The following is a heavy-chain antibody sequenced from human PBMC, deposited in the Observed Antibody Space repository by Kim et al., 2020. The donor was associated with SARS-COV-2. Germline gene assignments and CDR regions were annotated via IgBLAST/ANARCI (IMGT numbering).Heavy chain of an antibody. CDR3: ARGQWPRDY. CDR2: IRGDNSVI. CDR1: GFTFSDYY. J-gene: IGHJ4*02. V-gene: IGHV3-11*01. Sequence: GGSLRLSCAAAGFTFSDYYMSWIRQAPGKGLEWIAYIRGDNSVIFYADSVKGRFTISRDNAKNSLYLQMNGLSPDDTAVYYCARGQWPRDYWGQGTLVTVSS. D-gene: IGHD6-19*01.